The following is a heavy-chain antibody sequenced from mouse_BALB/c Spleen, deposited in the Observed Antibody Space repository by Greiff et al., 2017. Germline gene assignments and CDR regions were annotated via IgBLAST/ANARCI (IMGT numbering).Heavy chain of an antibody. D-gene: IGHD2-3*01. Sequence: VMLVESGPGLVQPSQSLSITCSVSGFSLTSYGVHWGRQSPGKGLEWWGVIWSGGSTDYNAAFISRLSISKDNSKSQVFFKMNSLKANDTAIYYCARNFDGYYLDYWGQGTSVTVSS. CDR2: IWSGGST. V-gene: IGHV2-2*02. CDR3: ARNFDGYYLDY. J-gene: IGHJ4*01. CDR1: GFSLTSYG.